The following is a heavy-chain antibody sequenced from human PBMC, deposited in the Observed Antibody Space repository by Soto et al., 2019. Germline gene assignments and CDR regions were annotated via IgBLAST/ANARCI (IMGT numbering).Heavy chain of an antibody. D-gene: IGHD3-3*01. V-gene: IGHV4-31*03. CDR1: GGSISSGGYY. CDR3: ARDPQKFGSDAFDI. Sequence: PSETLSLTCTVSGGSISSGGYYWRWIRQHPGKGLEWIGYIYYSGSTYYNPSLKSRVTISVDTSKNQFSLKLSSVTAADTAVYYCARDPQKFGSDAFDIWGQGTMVTVSS. J-gene: IGHJ3*02. CDR2: IYYSGST.